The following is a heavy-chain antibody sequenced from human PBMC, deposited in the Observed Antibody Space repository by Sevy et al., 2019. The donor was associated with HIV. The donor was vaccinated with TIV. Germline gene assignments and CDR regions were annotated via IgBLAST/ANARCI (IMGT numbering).Heavy chain of an antibody. D-gene: IGHD3-16*01. J-gene: IGHJ4*02. CDR3: ARHGAWRFYFDL. Sequence: SETLSLTCTVSGGSMSSSDYFWGWVRQPPGKGLEWIGSIYYNGDTYHSPSLKSRVTVAVDTSKNQFFLTLTSVTAADTAIYYCARHGAWRFYFDLWGQGALVTVSS. CDR2: IYYNGDT. V-gene: IGHV4-39*01. CDR1: GGSMSSSDYF.